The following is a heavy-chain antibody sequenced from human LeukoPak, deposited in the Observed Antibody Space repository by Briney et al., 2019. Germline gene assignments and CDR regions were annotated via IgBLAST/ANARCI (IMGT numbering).Heavy chain of an antibody. V-gene: IGHV1-2*02. CDR3: ARDLVRGVIMSNWFDP. CDR2: INPNSGGT. J-gene: IGHJ5*02. D-gene: IGHD3-10*01. CDR1: GYTFTGYY. Sequence: ASVKVPCKASGYTFTGYYMHWVRQAPGQGLEWMGWINPNSGGTNYAQKFQGRVTMTRDTSISTAYMELSRLRSDDTAVYYCARDLVRGVIMSNWFDPWGQGTLVTVSS.